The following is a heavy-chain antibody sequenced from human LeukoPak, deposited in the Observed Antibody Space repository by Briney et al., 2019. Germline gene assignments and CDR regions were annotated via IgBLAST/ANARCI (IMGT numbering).Heavy chain of an antibody. Sequence: GRSLRLSCAASGFTFSSFGMRWVRPPQRKGREWVSYISSSVRTIYYADSVKGRFTISRDNAKNSLYLQMNSLRAEDTAVYYCARAKGDAFYICGQGTIVTVSS. V-gene: IGHV3-48*03. CDR3: ARAKGDAFYI. CDR2: ISSSVRTI. D-gene: IGHD1-26*01. CDR1: GFTFSSFG. J-gene: IGHJ3*02.